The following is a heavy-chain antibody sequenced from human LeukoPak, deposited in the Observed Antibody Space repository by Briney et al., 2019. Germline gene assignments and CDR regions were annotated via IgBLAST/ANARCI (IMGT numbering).Heavy chain of an antibody. CDR2: IEQDGSEK. V-gene: IGHV3-7*01. D-gene: IGHD6-13*01. CDR1: GFTFSSYW. CDR3: ARDPGIAAAGHYYYYGMDV. J-gene: IGHJ6*02. Sequence: GGSLRLSCAASGFTFSSYWMSWVRQAPGKGLEWVANIEQDGSEKYYVDSVKGRFTISRDNAKNSLYLQMNSLRAEDTAVYYCARDPGIAAAGHYYYYGMDVWGQGTTVTVSS.